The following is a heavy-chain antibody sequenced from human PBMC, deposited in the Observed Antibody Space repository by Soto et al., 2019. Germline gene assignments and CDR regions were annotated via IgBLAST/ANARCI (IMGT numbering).Heavy chain of an antibody. D-gene: IGHD1-7*01. Sequence: SETLSLTCTFSGDSISNTAYYWGWIRQPPGKGLEWIGDIYHSGSTYYNPSLKSRVTISVDTSKNQFSLKLTSVTAADTAVYYCARDKTTVRSNYWGQGTLVT. J-gene: IGHJ4*02. CDR1: GDSISNTAYY. CDR2: IYHSGST. CDR3: ARDKTTVRSNY. V-gene: IGHV4-39*02.